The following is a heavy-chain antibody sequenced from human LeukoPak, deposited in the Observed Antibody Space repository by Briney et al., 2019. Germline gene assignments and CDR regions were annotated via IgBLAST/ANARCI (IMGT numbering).Heavy chain of an antibody. V-gene: IGHV3-48*03. CDR2: ISSSGSIT. CDR1: GFTFSSYE. CDR3: AAVTTTGVWYFDY. J-gene: IGHJ4*02. Sequence: QSGGSLRLSCAASGFTFSSYEMNWVRQAPGKGLEWVSYISSSGSITYYADSVKGRFTISRDNARNSLYLQMNSLRAEDTAVYYCAAVTTTGVWYFDYWGQGTLVTVSS. D-gene: IGHD4-11*01.